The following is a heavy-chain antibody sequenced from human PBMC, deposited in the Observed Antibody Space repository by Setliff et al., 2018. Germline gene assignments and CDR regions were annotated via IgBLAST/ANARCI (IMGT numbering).Heavy chain of an antibody. CDR2: IIPIFGTS. V-gene: IGHV1-69*05. Sequence: SVKVSCKASGGTFNAYVISWVRQAPSQGLEWMGMIIPIFGTSNYAQKFQARVTMTTDESTSTAYMELSSLTSEDTAVYYCATDHMPASGTSAFDIWGQGTVVT. D-gene: IGHD6-13*01. J-gene: IGHJ3*02. CDR3: ATDHMPASGTSAFDI. CDR1: GGTFNAYV.